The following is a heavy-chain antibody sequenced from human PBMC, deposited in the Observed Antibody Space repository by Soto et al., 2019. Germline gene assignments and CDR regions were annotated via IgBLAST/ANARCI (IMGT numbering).Heavy chain of an antibody. CDR1: AGSISSDHW. J-gene: IGHJ4*02. D-gene: IGHD3-3*01. Sequence: QVHLQESGPGLVKPSGTLSLSCAVSAGSISSDHWWSWVCQSPGKGLEWIGEIYHSGGASYNSARESRATIETDISKNQFSMKLTSVTAADTAVYYCGRNGYACLDYWGQGTLVTVSS. CDR3: GRNGYACLDY. CDR2: IYHSGGA. V-gene: IGHV4-4*02.